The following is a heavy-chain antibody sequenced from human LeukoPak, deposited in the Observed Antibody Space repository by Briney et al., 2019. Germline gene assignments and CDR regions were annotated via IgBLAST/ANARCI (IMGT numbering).Heavy chain of an antibody. CDR1: GGSFSGYY. CDR2: INHSGST. Sequence: PSETLSLTCAVYGGSFSGYYWSWIRQPPGKGLEWIGEINHSGSTNYNPSLKSRVTISVDTSKNQFSLKLSSVPAADTAVYYCARFIFGVVIIPKYYFDYWGQGTLVTVSS. CDR3: ARFIFGVVIIPKYYFDY. V-gene: IGHV4-34*01. J-gene: IGHJ4*02. D-gene: IGHD3-3*01.